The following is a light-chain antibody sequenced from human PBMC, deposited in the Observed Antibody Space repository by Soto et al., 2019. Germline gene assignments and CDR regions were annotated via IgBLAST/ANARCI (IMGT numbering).Light chain of an antibody. V-gene: IGKV3-20*01. Sequence: EIVMTQSPATLSVSPGERATLSCRASQSVGSDLAWYQQKPGQAPRLLIYGASNRATGIPDRFSGSGSGTDFTLTISRLEPEDFAVYYCQQYGSSGKFGQGTKVDI. CDR2: GAS. CDR1: QSVGSD. J-gene: IGKJ1*01. CDR3: QQYGSSGK.